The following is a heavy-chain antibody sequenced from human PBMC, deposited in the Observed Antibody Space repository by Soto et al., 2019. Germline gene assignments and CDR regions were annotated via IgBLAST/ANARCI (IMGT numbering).Heavy chain of an antibody. Sequence: GWSLRLSWAASGVTGSTNYMIWVRRSPGKGLEWAADIYTGGSTYYADSVKRRFTTTRDKPKKRLFLQMNSLRAEDTAIYYCETCMCSSWIGVIDNWGQVALGTVSS. CDR1: GVTGSTNY. J-gene: IGHJ4*02. CDR2: IYTGGST. CDR3: ETCMCSSWIGVIDN. D-gene: IGHD6-13*01. V-gene: IGHV3-53*01.